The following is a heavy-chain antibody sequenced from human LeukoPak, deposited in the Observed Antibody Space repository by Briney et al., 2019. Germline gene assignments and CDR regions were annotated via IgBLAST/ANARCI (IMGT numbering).Heavy chain of an antibody. V-gene: IGHV1-46*01. CDR2: INPSGGST. Sequence: ASVKVSCKASGYTFTSYYMHWVRQAPGQGLEWMGIINPSGGSTSYAQKFQGRVTMTRDTSTSRVYMELSSLRSEDTAVYYCARGVDIVVVPAAMMDVWGKGTTVTVSS. CDR3: ARGVDIVVVPAAMMDV. CDR1: GYTFTSYY. J-gene: IGHJ6*04. D-gene: IGHD2-2*03.